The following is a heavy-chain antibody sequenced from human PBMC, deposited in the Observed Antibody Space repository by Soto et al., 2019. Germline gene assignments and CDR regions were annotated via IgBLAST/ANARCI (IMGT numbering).Heavy chain of an antibody. CDR2: IWYDGSNK. D-gene: IGHD3-22*01. V-gene: IGHV3-33*01. CDR3: ARDPRITMLPVDRGFDY. CDR1: GFTFSSYG. J-gene: IGHJ4*02. Sequence: GSLRLSCAASGFTFSSYGMHWVRQAPGKALEWVAVIWYDGSNKYYADSVKGRFTISRDNSKNTLYLQMNSLRAEDTAVYYCARDPRITMLPVDRGFDYWGQGTLVTVSS.